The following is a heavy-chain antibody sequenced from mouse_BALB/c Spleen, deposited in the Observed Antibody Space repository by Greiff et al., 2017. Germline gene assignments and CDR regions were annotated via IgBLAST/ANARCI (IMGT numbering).Heavy chain of an antibody. V-gene: IGHV3-8*02. Sequence: EVQLVESGPSLVKPSQTLSLTCSVTGDSITSGYWNWIRKFPGNKLEYMGYISYSGSTYYNPSLKSRISITRDTSKNQYYLQLNSVTTEDTATYYCARRPYGNYAMDYWGQGTSVTVSS. J-gene: IGHJ4*01. D-gene: IGHD2-1*01. CDR3: ARRPYGNYAMDY. CDR2: ISYSGST. CDR1: GDSITSGY.